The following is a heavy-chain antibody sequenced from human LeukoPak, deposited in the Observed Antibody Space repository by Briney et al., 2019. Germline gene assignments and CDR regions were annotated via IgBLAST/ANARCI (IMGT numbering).Heavy chain of an antibody. CDR1: GYSFTSYW. J-gene: IGHJ5*02. V-gene: IGHV5-51*01. CDR2: IYPGDSDT. D-gene: IGHD1-26*01. CDR3: ARFYSGSSRGGNWFDP. Sequence: GESLKISCKGSGYSFTSYWIGWVRQMPGKGLEWMGIIYPGDSDTRYSPSFQGQVTISADKSISTAYLQWSSLKASDTAMYYCARFYSGSSRGGNWFDPWGQGTLVTVSS.